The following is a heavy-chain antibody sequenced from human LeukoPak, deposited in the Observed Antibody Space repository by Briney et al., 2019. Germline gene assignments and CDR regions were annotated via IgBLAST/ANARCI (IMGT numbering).Heavy chain of an antibody. CDR2: ISGSGGTI. CDR3: TKVGPGSYFDN. J-gene: IGHJ4*02. V-gene: IGHV3-23*01. Sequence: GGSLRLSCAASGFTFSTNAMRWVRQAPGKGLEWVSAISGSGGTIYHADSVKGRFTISRDNSKNTVYLQMNGLRAEDTAVYYCTKVGPGSYFDNWGQGTLVTVSS. CDR1: GFTFSTNA. D-gene: IGHD1-26*01.